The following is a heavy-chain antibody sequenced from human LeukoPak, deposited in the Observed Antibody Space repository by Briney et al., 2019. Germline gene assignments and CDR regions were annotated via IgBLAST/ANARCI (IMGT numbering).Heavy chain of an antibody. CDR2: ISWNSGSI. Sequence: GRSLRLSCAASGVTFDDYAMPWVRQAPGKGLEWVSGISWNSGSIGYADSVKGRFTISRDNAKNSLYLQMNSLRAEDTALYYCARHGSFDAFDIWGQGTMVTVSS. D-gene: IGHD1-26*01. V-gene: IGHV3-9*01. CDR3: ARHGSFDAFDI. CDR1: GVTFDDYA. J-gene: IGHJ3*02.